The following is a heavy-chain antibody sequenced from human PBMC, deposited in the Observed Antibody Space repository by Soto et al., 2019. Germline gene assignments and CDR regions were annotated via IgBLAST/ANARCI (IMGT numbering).Heavy chain of an antibody. Sequence: GGSLRLSCAASGFTFSNAWMNWVRQAPGKGLEWVGRIKSKTDGGTTDYAAPVKGRFTISRDDSKNTLYLQMNSLKTEDTAVYYCTTDYHLDKRYIVATSGFDYWGQGTLVTVSS. CDR2: IKSKTDGGTT. CDR1: GFTFSNAW. CDR3: TTDYHLDKRYIVATSGFDY. J-gene: IGHJ4*02. D-gene: IGHD5-12*01. V-gene: IGHV3-15*07.